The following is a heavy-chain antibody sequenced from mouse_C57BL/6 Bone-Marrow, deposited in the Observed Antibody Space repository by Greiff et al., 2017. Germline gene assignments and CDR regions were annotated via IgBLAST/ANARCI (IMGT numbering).Heavy chain of an antibody. J-gene: IGHJ2*01. CDR1: GYSITSDY. CDR2: ISYSGST. D-gene: IGHD1-1*01. V-gene: IGHV3-8*01. Sequence: EVQLQESGPGLAKPSQTLSLTCSVTGYSITSDYWNWIRTFPGNKLAYMGYISYSGSTYYNPSLKSRIPITRDTSKNQYYLQLNSGTTEDTATYYCARGATVVPVYYFDDWGKGTTLTVSS. CDR3: ARGATVVPVYYFDD.